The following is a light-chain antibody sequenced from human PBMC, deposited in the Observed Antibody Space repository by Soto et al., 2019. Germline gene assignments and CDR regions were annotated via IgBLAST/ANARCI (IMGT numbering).Light chain of an antibody. Sequence: DIQLTQSPSFLSASIGDRVTITCRASQGISSSLAWYQQKPGKAPKLLIYAASTLQSGVPSRFSGTGSGTEFTLTIRSLQPEDVATYYCQQLNSYLFTFGPGTKVDIK. CDR1: QGISSS. J-gene: IGKJ3*01. CDR2: AAS. V-gene: IGKV1-9*01. CDR3: QQLNSYLFT.